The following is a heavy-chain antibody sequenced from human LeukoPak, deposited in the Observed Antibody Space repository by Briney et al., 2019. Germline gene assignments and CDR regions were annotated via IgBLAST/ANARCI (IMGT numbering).Heavy chain of an antibody. J-gene: IGHJ3*02. D-gene: IGHD3-16*02. CDR2: IYYSGST. V-gene: IGHV4-59*02. Sequence: SETLSLTCAVSGGFVSRDSWSWIRQPPGKGLEWIGYIYYSGSTNYNPSLKSRVTISVDTSKNQFSLKLSSVTAADTAVYYCARWRSYAFDIWGQGTMVTVSS. CDR3: ARWRSYAFDI. CDR1: GGFVSRDS.